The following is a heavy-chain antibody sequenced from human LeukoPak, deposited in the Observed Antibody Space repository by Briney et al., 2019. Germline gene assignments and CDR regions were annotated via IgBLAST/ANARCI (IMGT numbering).Heavy chain of an antibody. CDR1: GFTFDDYA. CDR3: AKVHYYDSSGYRSAAFDI. Sequence: GGSLRLSRAASGFTFDDYAMHWVRQAPGKGLEWVSGISWNSGSIGYADSVKGRFTISRDNAKNSLYLQMNSLRAEDTALYYCAKVHYYDSSGYRSAAFDIWGQGTMVTVSS. V-gene: IGHV3-9*01. CDR2: ISWNSGSI. J-gene: IGHJ3*02. D-gene: IGHD3-22*01.